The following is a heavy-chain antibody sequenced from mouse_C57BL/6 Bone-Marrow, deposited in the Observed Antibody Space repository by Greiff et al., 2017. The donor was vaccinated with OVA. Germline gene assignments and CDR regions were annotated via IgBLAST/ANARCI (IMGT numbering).Heavy chain of an antibody. CDR2: INPGSGGT. CDR3: AREGESSGYPFAY. D-gene: IGHD3-2*02. J-gene: IGHJ3*01. V-gene: IGHV1-54*01. Sequence: VQLQQSGAELVRPGTSVKVSCKASGYAFTNYLIEWVKQRPGQGLEWIGVINPGSGGTNYNEKFKGKATLTADKSSSTAYMQLSSLTSADSAVYFCAREGESSGYPFAYWGQGTLVTVSA. CDR1: GYAFTNYL.